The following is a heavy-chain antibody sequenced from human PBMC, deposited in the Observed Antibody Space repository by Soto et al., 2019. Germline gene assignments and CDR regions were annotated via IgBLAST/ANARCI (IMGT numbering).Heavy chain of an antibody. CDR3: ANSILRYFDWLTPGAFDI. J-gene: IGHJ3*02. V-gene: IGHV3-23*01. Sequence: PGGSLRLSCAASGFTFSSYAMSWVRQAPGKGLEWVSAISGSGGSTYYADSVKGRFTISRDNSKNTLYLQMNSLRAEDTAVYYCANSILRYFDWLTPGAFDIWGQGTMVTVS. D-gene: IGHD3-9*01. CDR2: ISGSGGST. CDR1: GFTFSSYA.